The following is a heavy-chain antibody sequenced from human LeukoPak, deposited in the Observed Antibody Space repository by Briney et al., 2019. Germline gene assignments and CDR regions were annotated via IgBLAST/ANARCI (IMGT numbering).Heavy chain of an antibody. V-gene: IGHV3-23*01. CDR3: EVWFEANAYDI. Sequence: QPGGTLRLSCAASGFTFNNYGMSWVRQAPGKGLEWVSGISGRGANTYYADSVKGRFTVSRDISKNTLYLQMNSLRVDDTAVYYCEVWFEANAYDIWGRGTLVTV. CDR2: ISGRGANT. D-gene: IGHD3-10*01. CDR1: GFTFNNYG. J-gene: IGHJ3*02.